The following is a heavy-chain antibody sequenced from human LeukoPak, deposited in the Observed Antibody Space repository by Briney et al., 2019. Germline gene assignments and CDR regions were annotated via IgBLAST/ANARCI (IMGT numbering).Heavy chain of an antibody. CDR2: IYHSGST. J-gene: IGHJ4*02. CDR1: GGSISSSSYY. CDR3: ARDLWGAVAGTELGY. D-gene: IGHD6-19*01. Sequence: SETLSLTCTVSGGSISSSSYYWGWIRQPPGKGLEWIGSIYHSGSTNYNPSLKSRVTISVDKSKNQFSLKLSSVTAADTAVYYCARDLWGAVAGTELGYWGQGTLVTVSS. V-gene: IGHV4-39*07.